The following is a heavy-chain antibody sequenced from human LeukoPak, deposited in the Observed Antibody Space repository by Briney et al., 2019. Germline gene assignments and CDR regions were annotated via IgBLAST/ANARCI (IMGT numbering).Heavy chain of an antibody. J-gene: IGHJ5*02. Sequence: SETLSLTCAVYGGSFSGYYWSWISQPPGKGLEWIGEINHSGSTNYNPSLKSRVTISVDTSKNQFSLKLSSVTAADTAVYYCARGPFPYYDILTGYYHAFDPWGQATLVTVSS. CDR1: GGSFSGYY. V-gene: IGHV4-34*01. D-gene: IGHD3-9*01. CDR3: ARGPFPYYDILTGYYHAFDP. CDR2: INHSGST.